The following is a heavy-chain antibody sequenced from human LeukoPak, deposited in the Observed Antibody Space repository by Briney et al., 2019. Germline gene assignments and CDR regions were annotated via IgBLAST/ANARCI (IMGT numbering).Heavy chain of an antibody. CDR1: VDTFISDA. D-gene: IGHD2-15*01. CDR3: ARGSRVLCSGGSCYSDYSYYGMDV. V-gene: IGHV1-69*04. J-gene: IGHJ6*02. CDR2: IIPVLGIA. Sequence: SLKVSSKASVDTFISDAISCVRDTPGQRVEWMGRIIPVLGIANYTQKLRGRVTITAEKSTSTAYMELSSLRSEDKAVYYCARGSRVLCSGGSCYSDYSYYGMDVWGQGTTVTVSS.